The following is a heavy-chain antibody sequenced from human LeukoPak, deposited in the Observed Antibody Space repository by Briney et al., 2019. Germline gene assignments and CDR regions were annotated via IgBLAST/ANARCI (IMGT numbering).Heavy chain of an antibody. D-gene: IGHD6-19*01. CDR1: GGTFSSYA. Sequence: ASVKVSCRASGGTFSSYAISWVRQAPGQGLEWMGRIIPIFGTANYAQKFQGRVTITTDESTSTAYMELSSPRSEDTAVYYCARNGYSSGWYSCFDYWGQGTLVTVSS. CDR3: ARNGYSSGWYSCFDY. J-gene: IGHJ4*01. V-gene: IGHV1-69*05. CDR2: IIPIFGTA.